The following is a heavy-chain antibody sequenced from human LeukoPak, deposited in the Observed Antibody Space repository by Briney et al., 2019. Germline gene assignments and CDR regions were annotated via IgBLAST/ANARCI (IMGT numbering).Heavy chain of an antibody. CDR3: ARGGFDAGRSDY. D-gene: IGHD3-10*01. CDR2: ISSSSRTI. CDR1: GFTFSSYS. J-gene: IGHJ4*02. V-gene: IGHV3-48*01. Sequence: GGSLRLSRAASGFTFSSYSMNWVRQAPGKGLEWVSYISSSSRTIYYADSVRGRFTISRDNAKNSLYLQMNSLRAEDTAVYYCARGGFDAGRSDYWGQGTLVTVSS.